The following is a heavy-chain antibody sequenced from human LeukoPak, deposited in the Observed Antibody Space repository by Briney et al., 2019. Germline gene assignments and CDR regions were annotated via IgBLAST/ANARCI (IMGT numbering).Heavy chain of an antibody. CDR3: AKEGTPQVSTWYDL. D-gene: IGHD3-10*01. J-gene: IGHJ5*02. Sequence: GGSLRLSCAASGFTFSSYGMHWVRQAPGKGLEWVAVISYDGSNKYYADSVKGRFIISRDNPRNTLYLQMNILRTEDTAVYYCAKEGTPQVSTWYDLWGQGTQVIVSS. CDR2: ISYDGSNK. V-gene: IGHV3-30*18. CDR1: GFTFSSYG.